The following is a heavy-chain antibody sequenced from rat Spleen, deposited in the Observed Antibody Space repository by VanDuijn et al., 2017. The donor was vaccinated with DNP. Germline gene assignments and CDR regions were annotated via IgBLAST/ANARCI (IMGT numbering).Heavy chain of an antibody. D-gene: IGHD1-11*01. J-gene: IGHJ2*01. Sequence: EVKLVESGGGLVQPGRSLKLSCAASGFNLNAYWMAWVRLAPGKGLEWIGEINGDSSTINCIPSLKDKFTISRDNAQNTLYLQMSKLGSEDTAIYYCAKGPNYGGDSDYFDYWGQGVMVTVSS. CDR1: GFNLNAYW. CDR3: AKGPNYGGDSDYFDY. V-gene: IGHV4-2*01. CDR2: INGDSSTI.